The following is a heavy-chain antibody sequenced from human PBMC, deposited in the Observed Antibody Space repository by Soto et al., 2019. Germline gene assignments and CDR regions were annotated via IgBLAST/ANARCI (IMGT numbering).Heavy chain of an antibody. J-gene: IGHJ4*02. V-gene: IGHV3-30*18. CDR3: AKEGGLSGYNAPLDH. D-gene: IGHD1-20*01. Sequence: PGGSLRLSCVASGFTFSSYGMHWVRQAPGKGLEWVAIISYDGSNTYYADSVKGRFTISRDNSKNTLYLQMNSLRAEDTSVYYCAKEGGLSGYNAPLDHWGQGTRVTVSS. CDR2: ISYDGSNT. CDR1: GFTFSSYG.